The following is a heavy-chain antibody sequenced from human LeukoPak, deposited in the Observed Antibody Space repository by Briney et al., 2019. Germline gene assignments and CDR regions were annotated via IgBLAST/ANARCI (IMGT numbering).Heavy chain of an antibody. Sequence: GGSLRLSCAASGFTFSNYWMSWVRQAPGKGLEWVANINQDGSEKSYVDSVEGRFTISRDNAKKSLYLHVNSLRAEDAAVYYCARDIYGGHDYWGQGTLLTVSS. CDR1: GFTFSNYW. V-gene: IGHV3-7*04. CDR2: INQDGSEK. CDR3: ARDIYGGHDY. D-gene: IGHD2-21*01. J-gene: IGHJ4*02.